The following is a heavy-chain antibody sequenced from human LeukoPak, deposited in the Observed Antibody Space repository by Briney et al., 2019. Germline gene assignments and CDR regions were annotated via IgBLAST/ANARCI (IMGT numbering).Heavy chain of an antibody. V-gene: IGHV3-33*01. CDR1: GFTFSSYG. J-gene: IGHJ6*04. Sequence: PGGSLRLSCAASGFTFSSYGMHWVRQAPGKGLEWVAVIWYDGSNKYYADSVKGRFTISRDNSKNTLYLQMNSLRAEDTAVYYCAREMGRPEQCCSSTSCYYGMDVWGKGTTVTVSS. CDR2: IWYDGSNK. D-gene: IGHD2-2*01. CDR3: AREMGRPEQCCSSTSCYYGMDV.